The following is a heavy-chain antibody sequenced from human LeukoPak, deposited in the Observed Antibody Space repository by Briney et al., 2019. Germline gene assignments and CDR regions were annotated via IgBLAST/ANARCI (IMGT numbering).Heavy chain of an antibody. V-gene: IGHV1-69*04. J-gene: IGHJ4*02. CDR3: ARAAYYYDSSGYPPSDY. CDR1: GGTFSSYA. CDR2: IIPILGIA. D-gene: IGHD3-22*01. Sequence: SVKVSCKASGGTFSSYAISWVRQAPGQGLEWMGRIIPILGIANYAQKFQGRVTITADKSTSTAYMELSSLRSEDTAVYYCARAAYYYDSSGYPPSDYWGQGTLVTVSS.